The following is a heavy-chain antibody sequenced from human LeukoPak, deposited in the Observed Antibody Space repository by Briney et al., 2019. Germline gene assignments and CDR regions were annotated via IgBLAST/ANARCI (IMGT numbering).Heavy chain of an antibody. D-gene: IGHD3-3*01. Sequence: PGGSLRLSCAASGFTFSSYGIHWVRQAPGKGLECVAAISSDGGGKYYGDSVKGRFMISRDNPKNSVYLQMNSLGPEDTAVYYCARSFWITPERRFDPWGQGTLVTVSS. V-gene: IGHV3-30*01. J-gene: IGHJ5*02. CDR2: ISSDGGGK. CDR1: GFTFSSYG. CDR3: ARSFWITPERRFDP.